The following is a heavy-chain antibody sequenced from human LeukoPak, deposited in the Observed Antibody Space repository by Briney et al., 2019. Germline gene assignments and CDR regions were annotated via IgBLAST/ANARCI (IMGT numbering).Heavy chain of an antibody. D-gene: IGHD1-14*01. Sequence: PSETLSLTCTVSGGSISSGDYYWGWIRQPPGKGLEWIGSIYYSGSTYYNPSLKSRVTISVDTSKNQFSLKLSSVTAADTAVYYCARHYEANWNHADFDYWGQGTLVTVSS. J-gene: IGHJ4*02. CDR2: IYYSGST. CDR1: GGSISSGDYY. V-gene: IGHV4-39*01. CDR3: ARHYEANWNHADFDY.